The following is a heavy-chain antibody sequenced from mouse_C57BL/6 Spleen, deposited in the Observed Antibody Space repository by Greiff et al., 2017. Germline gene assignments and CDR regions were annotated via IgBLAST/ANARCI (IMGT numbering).Heavy chain of an antibody. CDR2: IDPSDSYT. Sequence: QVQLQQPGAELVMPGASVKLSCKASGYTFTSYWMHWVKQRPGQGLEWIGEIDPSDSYTNYNQKFKGKSTLTVDKSSSTAYMQLSSLTSEDSAVYYWARSGLYYGSSDGYFDVWGTGTTVTVSS. V-gene: IGHV1-69*01. J-gene: IGHJ1*03. CDR3: ARSGLYYGSSDGYFDV. D-gene: IGHD1-1*01. CDR1: GYTFTSYW.